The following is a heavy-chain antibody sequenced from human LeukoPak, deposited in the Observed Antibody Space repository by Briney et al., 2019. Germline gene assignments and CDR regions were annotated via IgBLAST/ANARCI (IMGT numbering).Heavy chain of an antibody. Sequence: ASVKVSCKASGYTFTGYYMHWVRQAPGQGLDWMGRINPNSGGTNYAQKFQGRVTMTRDTSISTAPMELSRLRSDDTAAYYCASVYSNYGFDYWGQGTLVTVSS. CDR3: ASVYSNYGFDY. CDR2: INPNSGGT. CDR1: GYTFTGYY. V-gene: IGHV1-2*06. D-gene: IGHD4-11*01. J-gene: IGHJ4*02.